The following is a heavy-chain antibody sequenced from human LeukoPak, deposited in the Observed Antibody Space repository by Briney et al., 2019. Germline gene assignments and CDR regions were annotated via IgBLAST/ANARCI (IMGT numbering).Heavy chain of an antibody. CDR3: ARASLGYYYDSSGSSDY. V-gene: IGHV3-74*01. Sequence: GGSLRLSCAASGFTFSSYWMHWVRQAPGKGLVWVSRINSDGSSTSYADSVKGRFTISRDNAKNTLYLQMNSLRAEDTAVHYCARASLGYYYDSSGSSDYWGQGTLVTVSS. J-gene: IGHJ4*02. CDR1: GFTFSSYW. CDR2: INSDGSST. D-gene: IGHD3-22*01.